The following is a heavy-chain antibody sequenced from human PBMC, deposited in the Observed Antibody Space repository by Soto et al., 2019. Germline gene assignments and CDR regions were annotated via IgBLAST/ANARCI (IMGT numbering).Heavy chain of an antibody. CDR1: GYTFTSYY. CDR2: INPSGGST. D-gene: IGHD3-3*01. Sequence: ASVKVSCKASGYTFTSYYMHWVRQAPGQGLEWMGIINPSGGSTSYAQKFQGRVTMTRDTSTSTVYMELSSLRSEDTAVYYCARGGPRDFWSGYYKHWYFDFWGRGTLVTVSS. CDR3: ARGGPRDFWSGYYKHWYFDF. V-gene: IGHV1-46*03. J-gene: IGHJ2*01.